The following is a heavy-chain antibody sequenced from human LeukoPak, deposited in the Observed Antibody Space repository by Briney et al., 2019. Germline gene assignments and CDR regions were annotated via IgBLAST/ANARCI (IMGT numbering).Heavy chain of an antibody. CDR2: IKRDGSEK. V-gene: IGHV3-7*01. CDR1: GFTFNTYW. Sequence: GGSLRLSCAASGFTFNTYWMSWVRQAPGKGLEWVANIKRDGSEKYYADSVKGRFTISRDNAKNSLYLQMNSLGAEDTAVYYCARDEGFTHYWGQGTLVTVSS. J-gene: IGHJ4*02. D-gene: IGHD3-10*01. CDR3: ARDEGFTHY.